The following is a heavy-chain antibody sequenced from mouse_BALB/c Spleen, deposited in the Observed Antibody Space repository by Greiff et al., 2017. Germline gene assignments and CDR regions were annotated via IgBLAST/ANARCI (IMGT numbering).Heavy chain of an antibody. Sequence: EVQRVESGGGLVKPGGSLKLSCAASGFTFSSYAMSWVRQSPEKRLEWVAEISSGGSYTYYPDTVTGRFTISRDNAKNTLYLEMSSLRSEDTAMYYCARVYYDYHYFDYWGQGTTLTVSS. V-gene: IGHV5-9-4*01. CDR2: ISSGGSYT. CDR1: GFTFSSYA. D-gene: IGHD2-4*01. J-gene: IGHJ2*01. CDR3: ARVYYDYHYFDY.